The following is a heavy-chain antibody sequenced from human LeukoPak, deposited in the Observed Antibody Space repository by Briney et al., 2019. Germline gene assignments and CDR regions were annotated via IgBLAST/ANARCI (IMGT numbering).Heavy chain of an antibody. CDR3: ARDYYDSSGLDY. V-gene: IGHV3-48*03. CDR1: GFTLSSYE. Sequence: GGSLRLSCAASGFTLSSYEMNWVRQAPGKGLEWVSYISSSGDTIYYADSVKGRFTISRDNAKKSLYLQMNSLRAEDTAVYYCARDYYDSSGLDYWGQGTLVTVSS. D-gene: IGHD3-22*01. J-gene: IGHJ4*02. CDR2: ISSSGDTI.